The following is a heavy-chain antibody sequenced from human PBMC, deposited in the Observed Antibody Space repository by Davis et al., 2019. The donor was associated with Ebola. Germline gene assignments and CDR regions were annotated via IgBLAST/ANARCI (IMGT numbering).Heavy chain of an antibody. CDR3: ARHRGGYNNWFDP. D-gene: IGHD5-24*01. J-gene: IGHJ5*02. V-gene: IGHV4-39*01. Sequence: MPSETLSLTCSVSGDSITGSDYYWGWVRQAPGKGLEWIASIYNGRAMYYKPSLNGRLTISADRSKNQFSLKLTSVTVADTAVYFCARHRGGYNNWFDPWGQGTLVTVSS. CDR2: IYNGRAM. CDR1: GDSITGSDYY.